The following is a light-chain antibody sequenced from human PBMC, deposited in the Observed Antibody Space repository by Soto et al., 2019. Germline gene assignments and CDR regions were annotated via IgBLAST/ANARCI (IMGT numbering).Light chain of an antibody. CDR2: EVS. CDR3: SSYTSSSTHWV. Sequence: QSARTQPASVSGSPGQSITTSCTGTSSDVGGYNYVSWYQQHPGKAPKLMIYEVSNRPSGVSNRFSGSKSGNTASLTISGLQAEDEADYYCSSYTSSSTHWVFGGGTKVTVL. V-gene: IGLV2-14*01. J-gene: IGLJ3*02. CDR1: SSDVGGYNY.